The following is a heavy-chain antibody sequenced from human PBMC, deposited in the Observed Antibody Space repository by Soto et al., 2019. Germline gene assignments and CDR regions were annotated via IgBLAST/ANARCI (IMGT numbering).Heavy chain of an antibody. Sequence: GGSLRLSCAASGFTFSSYAMHWVRQAPGKGLEWVAVISYDGSNKYYADSVKGRFTISRDNSKNTLYLQMNSLRAEDTAVYYCARVSGGSGSYFTVDYWGQGTLVTVSS. D-gene: IGHD3-10*01. CDR3: ARVSGGSGSYFTVDY. V-gene: IGHV3-30-3*01. CDR2: ISYDGSNK. CDR1: GFTFSSYA. J-gene: IGHJ4*02.